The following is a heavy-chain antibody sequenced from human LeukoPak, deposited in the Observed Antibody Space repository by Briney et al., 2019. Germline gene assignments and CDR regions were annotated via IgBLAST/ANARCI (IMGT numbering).Heavy chain of an antibody. V-gene: IGHV4-4*09. CDR1: GGSISSYY. D-gene: IGHD2-8*01. Sequence: SETLSLTCTVSGGSISSYYWSWIRQPPGKGLEWIGYIYTSGSTNYNPSLESRVTISVDTSKNQFSLKLSSVTAADTAVYYCARHWPGYCTNGVCYRSPTAFDIWGQGTMVTVSS. CDR3: ARHWPGYCTNGVCYRSPTAFDI. CDR2: IYTSGST. J-gene: IGHJ3*02.